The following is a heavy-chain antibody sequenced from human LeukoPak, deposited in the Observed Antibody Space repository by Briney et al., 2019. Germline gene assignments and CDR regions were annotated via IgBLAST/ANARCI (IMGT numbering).Heavy chain of an antibody. CDR1: GGPFSGFF. Sequence: SETLSLTCANYGGPFSGFFWSWIRQPPGKGLEWIGYIYYSGSTNYNPSLKSRVTISVDTSKNQFSLKLSSVTAADTAVYYCARYVSGGSWSPNWFDPWGQGTLVTVSS. D-gene: IGHD6-13*01. V-gene: IGHV4-59*01. CDR3: ARYVSGGSWSPNWFDP. J-gene: IGHJ5*02. CDR2: IYYSGST.